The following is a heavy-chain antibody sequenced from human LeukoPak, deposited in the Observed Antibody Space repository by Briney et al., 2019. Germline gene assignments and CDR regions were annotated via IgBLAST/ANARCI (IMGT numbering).Heavy chain of an antibody. J-gene: IGHJ4*02. V-gene: IGHV1-8*01. CDR2: MNPNSGNT. Sequence: ASVKVSCKASGYTFTSYDINWVRQATGQGLEWMGWMNPNSGNTGYAQKFQGRVTMTRNTSISTAYMELSSLRSEDTAVYYCAGGEEDEFRGNYVFWVVYPGPDYWAQETLVTVSS. D-gene: IGHD3-3*01. CDR1: GYTFTSYD. CDR3: AGGEEDEFRGNYVFWVVYPGPDY.